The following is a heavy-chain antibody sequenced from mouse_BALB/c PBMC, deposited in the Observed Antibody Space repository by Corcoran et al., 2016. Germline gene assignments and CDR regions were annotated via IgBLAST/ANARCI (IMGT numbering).Heavy chain of an antibody. J-gene: IGHJ2*01. V-gene: IGHV1-26*01. Sequence: EVQLQQSGPELVKPGASVKISCKASGYSFTGYYMHWVKQGHVKSIEWIGRINPYNGATSYNQNFKDKASLTVDKSSSTAYMELHSLTSEDSAVYYCARGALLRDFDYWGQGTTLTVSS. CDR3: ARGALLRDFDY. CDR2: INPYNGAT. D-gene: IGHD1-1*01. CDR1: GYSFTGYY.